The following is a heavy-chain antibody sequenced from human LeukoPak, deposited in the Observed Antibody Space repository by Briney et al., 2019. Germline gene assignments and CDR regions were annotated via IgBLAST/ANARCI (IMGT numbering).Heavy chain of an antibody. D-gene: IGHD6-19*01. Sequence: GGSLRLSCAASGFTFSSYAMHWVRQAPGKGLEWVAVISYDGSNKYYADSVKGRFTIPRDNSKNTLYLQMNSLRAEDTAVYYCARGVAGSNWFDPWGQGTLVTVSS. CDR3: ARGVAGSNWFDP. CDR1: GFTFSSYA. CDR2: ISYDGSNK. J-gene: IGHJ5*02. V-gene: IGHV3-30*04.